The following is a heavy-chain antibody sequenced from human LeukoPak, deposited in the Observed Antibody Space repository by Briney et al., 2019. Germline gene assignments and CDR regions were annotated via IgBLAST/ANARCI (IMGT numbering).Heavy chain of an antibody. D-gene: IGHD3-3*02. CDR2: IYSGGST. Sequence: GGSLRLSCAASGFTVSSNYMSWVRQAPGKGLEWVSVIYSGGSTYYADSVKGRFTISRDNSKNTLYLQMNSLRAEDTAVYYCARGAFNSHDAFDIWGQGTMVTVSS. J-gene: IGHJ3*02. CDR3: ARGAFNSHDAFDI. CDR1: GFTVSSNY. V-gene: IGHV3-66*01.